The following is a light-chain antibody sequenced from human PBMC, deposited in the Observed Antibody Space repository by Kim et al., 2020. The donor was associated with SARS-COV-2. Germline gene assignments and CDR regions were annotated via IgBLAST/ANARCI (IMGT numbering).Light chain of an antibody. Sequence: GQWVPISCAGSSCDIGSNTVNWYQQLPGTAPKLLIYSNNQQPSGVPDRFSGSKSGTSASLAISGLQSEDEADYYCAAWDDSLNGTVFGGGTQLTVL. J-gene: IGLJ2*01. CDR1: SCDIGSNT. CDR3: AAWDDSLNGTV. CDR2: SNN. V-gene: IGLV1-44*01.